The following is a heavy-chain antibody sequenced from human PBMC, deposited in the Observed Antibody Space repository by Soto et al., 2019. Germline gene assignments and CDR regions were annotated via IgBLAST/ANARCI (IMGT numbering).Heavy chain of an antibody. CDR1: GYSFTSYW. J-gene: IGHJ6*02. D-gene: IGHD6-6*01. CDR3: ARPIRGIAARGYYYGMDV. V-gene: IGHV5-51*01. Sequence: EVQLVQSGAEVKKPGESLKISCKGSGYSFTSYWIGWVRQMPGKGLEWMGIIYPGDSDTRYSPSFQGQVTISADKSISTAYLQWSSLKASDTAMYYCARPIRGIAARGYYYGMDVWGQGTTVTVSS. CDR2: IYPGDSDT.